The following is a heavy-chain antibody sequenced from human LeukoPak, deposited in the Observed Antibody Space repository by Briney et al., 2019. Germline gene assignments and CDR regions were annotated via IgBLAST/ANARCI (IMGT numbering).Heavy chain of an antibody. CDR1: GGSINSSRYY. CDR3: ARLSQGYCGGDCYSSY. Sequence: SETLSLTCTVSGGSINSSRYYWGWIRQPPGKGLEWIGSINYSGRTYYHPSLKSRVTVSVDTSKSQFYMKLRSVTAADTAVFYCARLSQGYCGGDCYSSYWGQGTLVTVSS. CDR2: INYSGRT. J-gene: IGHJ4*02. V-gene: IGHV4-39*01. D-gene: IGHD2-21*02.